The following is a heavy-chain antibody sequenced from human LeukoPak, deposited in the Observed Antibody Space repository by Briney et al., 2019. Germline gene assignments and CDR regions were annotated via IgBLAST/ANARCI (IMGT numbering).Heavy chain of an antibody. CDR1: GYTFTSYA. J-gene: IGHJ4*02. V-gene: IGHV1-3*01. D-gene: IGHD6-13*01. CDR2: INAGNGNT. Sequence: ASVKVSCKASGYTFTSYAMHWVRQAPGQRLEWMGSINAGNGNTKYSQNFQGRVTFTRDTSASTVYMELSSLRSEDTAVYYCAREHSTSWSDFDYWGQGTLVTVSS. CDR3: AREHSTSWSDFDY.